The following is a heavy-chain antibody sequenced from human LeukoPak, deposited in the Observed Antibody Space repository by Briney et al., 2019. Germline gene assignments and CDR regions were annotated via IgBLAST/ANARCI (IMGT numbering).Heavy chain of an antibody. V-gene: IGHV4-34*01. Sequence: SETLSLTCAVYRGSFSGYYWSWIRQPPGKGLEWIGEINHSGSTNYNPSLKSRVTISVDTSKNQFSLKLSSVTAADTAVYYCARGLRYFDWLSGLFDWGQGTLVTVSS. J-gene: IGHJ4*02. CDR3: ARGLRYFDWLSGLFD. CDR1: RGSFSGYY. D-gene: IGHD3-9*01. CDR2: INHSGST.